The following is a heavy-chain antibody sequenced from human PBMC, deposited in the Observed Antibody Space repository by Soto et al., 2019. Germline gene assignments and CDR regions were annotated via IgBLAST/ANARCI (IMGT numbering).Heavy chain of an antibody. CDR3: ARQDCSSANCLRSYYYHGLDV. CDR2: IYPSDSDI. V-gene: IGHV5-51*01. Sequence: PGESLKISCQASGYSFSKYWIGWVRQVPGKGLEWMGIIYPSDSDIRDSPSFQGQVTISVDKSTNTTYLQWTSLQASDTAMYYCARQDCSSANCLRSYYYHGLDVWGRGTKVTVSS. D-gene: IGHD2-2*01. J-gene: IGHJ6*02. CDR1: GYSFSKYW.